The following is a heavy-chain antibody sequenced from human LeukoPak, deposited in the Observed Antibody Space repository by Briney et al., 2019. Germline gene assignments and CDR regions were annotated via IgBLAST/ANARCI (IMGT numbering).Heavy chain of an antibody. Sequence: GGSLRLSCAASGFSFSTSWMHWFRQGPGRGLVWVSRITSDGRTTIYADSVKGRFSISRDNSKNTLYLQMNNLRAEDTAVFYCAKGITSPGTGRDFDYWGQGTLVTVSS. CDR1: GFSFSTSW. CDR3: AKGITSPGTGRDFDY. D-gene: IGHD6-13*01. V-gene: IGHV3-74*01. CDR2: ITSDGRTT. J-gene: IGHJ4*02.